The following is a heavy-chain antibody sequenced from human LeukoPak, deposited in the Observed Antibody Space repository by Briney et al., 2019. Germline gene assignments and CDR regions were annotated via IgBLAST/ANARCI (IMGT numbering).Heavy chain of an antibody. J-gene: IGHJ4*02. CDR3: ARGGCSGGSCHCAY. CDR1: GGSISSGGYY. D-gene: IGHD2-15*01. Sequence: PSETLSLTCTVSGGSISSGGYYWSWIRQHPGKGLEWIGYIYYSGSTYYNPSLKSRVTISVDTSKNQFSLKLSSVTAADTAVYYCARGGCSGGSCHCAYWGQGTLVTVSS. V-gene: IGHV4-31*03. CDR2: IYYSGST.